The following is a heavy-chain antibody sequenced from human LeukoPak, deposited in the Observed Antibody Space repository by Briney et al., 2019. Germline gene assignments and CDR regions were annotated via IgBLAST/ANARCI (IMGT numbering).Heavy chain of an antibody. CDR1: GGSFSGFR. CDR3: ASQSGYYSY. D-gene: IGHD3-22*01. CDR2: INHSGGT. V-gene: IGHV4-34*01. Sequence: TTSETLSLTCAVSGGSFSGFRWHWIRQPPGKGPEWIGEINHSGGTTYNPSLKSRVTISVDTSKIQFSLNLTSVTAADTAVYYCASQSGYYSYWGQGTLVTVSS. J-gene: IGHJ4*02.